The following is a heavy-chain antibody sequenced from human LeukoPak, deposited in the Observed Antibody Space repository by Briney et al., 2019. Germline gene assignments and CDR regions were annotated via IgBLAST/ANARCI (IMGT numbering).Heavy chain of an antibody. D-gene: IGHD3/OR15-3a*01. CDR2: IYYSGST. Sequence: SETLSLTCTVSGGSISSYYWSWIRQPPGKGLEWIGYIYYSGSTNYNPSLKSRVTISVDTSKNQFSLKLSSVTAADTAVYYCARGWTSYYYYMDVWGKGTTVTVSS. CDR1: GGSISSYY. J-gene: IGHJ6*03. CDR3: ARGWTSYYYYMDV. V-gene: IGHV4-59*01.